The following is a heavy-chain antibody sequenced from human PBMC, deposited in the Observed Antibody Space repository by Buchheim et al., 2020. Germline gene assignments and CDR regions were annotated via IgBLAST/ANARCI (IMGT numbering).Heavy chain of an antibody. CDR1: GFDFSSFG. V-gene: IGHV3-30*18. CDR3: AKERSVTSSLYYFDY. J-gene: IGHJ4*02. D-gene: IGHD5-18*01. CDR2: ISYDGSDK. Sequence: QVQLVESGGGVVQPGRSLRLSCAPSGFDFSSFGMHWVRQAPGKGLEWVAIISYDGSDKYYADSVKGGFTISRDNSKKTLFLQMNSLRPEDTAVYYCAKERSVTSSLYYFDYWGQGT.